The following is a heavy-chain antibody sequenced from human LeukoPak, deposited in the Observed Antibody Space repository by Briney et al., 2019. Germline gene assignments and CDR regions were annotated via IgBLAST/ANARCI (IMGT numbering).Heavy chain of an antibody. Sequence: SVKVSCKASGGTFSSYAISWVRQAPGQGLEWMGGIIPIFGTANYAQKFQGRVTITADESTSTAYMELSSLRSEDTAVYYCARDSRGYCSSTSCYSYFDYWGQGTLVTVSS. CDR2: IIPIFGTA. CDR3: ARDSRGYCSSTSCYSYFDY. V-gene: IGHV1-69*13. D-gene: IGHD2-2*02. J-gene: IGHJ4*02. CDR1: GGTFSSYA.